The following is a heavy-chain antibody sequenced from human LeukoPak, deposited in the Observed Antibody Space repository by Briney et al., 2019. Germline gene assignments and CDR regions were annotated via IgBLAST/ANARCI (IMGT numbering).Heavy chain of an antibody. CDR3: ARSRGETVIWSERFYFEY. Sequence: PSETLSLTCTVSAGSIYSGGYYWSWIRQHSGKGLEWIGYIAYSGSTYYNPSLKSRVTISVGASQNQFSLNLKSVTAADTAVYYCARSRGETVIWSERFYFEYWGQGTPVTVSS. CDR1: AGSIYSGGYY. D-gene: IGHD3-22*01. V-gene: IGHV4-31*03. J-gene: IGHJ4*02. CDR2: IAYSGST.